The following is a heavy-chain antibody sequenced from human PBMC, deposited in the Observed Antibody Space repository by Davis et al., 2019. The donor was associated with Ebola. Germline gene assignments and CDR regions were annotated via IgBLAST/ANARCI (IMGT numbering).Heavy chain of an antibody. D-gene: IGHD4-23*01. CDR3: AHRLSGYVLQSGGNFHMDV. CDR2: IYWDDDK. CDR1: GFSLSTSGVG. V-gene: IGHV2-5*02. Sequence: SGPTLVKPTQTLTLTCTFSGFSLSTSGVGVGWIRQPPGKALEWLALIYWDDDKRYSPSLKSRLTITKDTSKNQVVLTMTNMDPVDTATYYCAHRLSGYVLQSGGNFHMDVWGKGTTVTVSS. J-gene: IGHJ6*03.